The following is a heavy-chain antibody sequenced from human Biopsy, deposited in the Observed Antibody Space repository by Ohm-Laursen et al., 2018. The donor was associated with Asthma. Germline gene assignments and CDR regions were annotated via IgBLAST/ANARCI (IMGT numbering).Heavy chain of an antibody. V-gene: IGHV2-5*02. D-gene: IGHD3-9*01. CDR1: GFSLRTPGVG. CDR3: ALSQDSGFDDHSPSWFDP. J-gene: IGHJ5*02. Sequence: TQTLTLTCSFSGFSLRTPGVGVGWIRQSPGKALEWLALIYWDDYNLFRPSLKRRLTITKDPSKNQGVLTTTKMDPVDSGTYYCALSQDSGFDDHSPSWFDPWGQGTLVTVSS. CDR2: IYWDDYN.